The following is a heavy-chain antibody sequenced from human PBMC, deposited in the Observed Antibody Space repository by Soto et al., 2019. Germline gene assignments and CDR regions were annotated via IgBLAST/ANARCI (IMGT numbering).Heavy chain of an antibody. CDR1: GGSINSYY. Sequence: LCGGSINSYYWSWVRQPPGKGLEWIGYIYYSGSTNYNPSLKSRITISVDTSKNQFSLKVSSVTAADTAVYYCARQSSSWDKWFDTWGQGTLVTVSS. CDR3: ARQSSSWDKWFDT. J-gene: IGHJ5*02. V-gene: IGHV4-59*08. CDR2: IYYSGST. D-gene: IGHD6-13*01.